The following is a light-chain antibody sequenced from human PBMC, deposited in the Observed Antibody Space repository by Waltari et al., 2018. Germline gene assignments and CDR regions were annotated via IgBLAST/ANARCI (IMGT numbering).Light chain of an antibody. Sequence: EIVMTQSPATLSVFPGERATLSCRASQSIRSNLAWYQHKPGQAPRLLIYGASTRATGTPARFSGSGSGIEFTLTISSLQSEDFAVYFCQQYDNWLGTFGQGTKVEIK. V-gene: IGKV3-15*01. CDR1: QSIRSN. CDR3: QQYDNWLGT. J-gene: IGKJ1*01. CDR2: GAS.